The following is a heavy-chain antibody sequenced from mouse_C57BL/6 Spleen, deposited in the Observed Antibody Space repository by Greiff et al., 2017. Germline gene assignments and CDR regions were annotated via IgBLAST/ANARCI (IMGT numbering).Heavy chain of an antibody. J-gene: IGHJ1*03. CDR1: GYTFTSYW. CDR3: AMDSSGYVWCFDV. V-gene: IGHV1-74*01. CDR2: IHPSDSDT. Sequence: QVQLQQSGAELVKPGASVKVSCKASGYTFTSYWMHWVKQRPGQGLEWIGRIHPSDSDTNYNQKFKGKATLTVDKSSSTAYMQLSSRTSEDSAVYYCAMDSSGYVWCFDVWGTGTTVTVSS. D-gene: IGHD3-2*02.